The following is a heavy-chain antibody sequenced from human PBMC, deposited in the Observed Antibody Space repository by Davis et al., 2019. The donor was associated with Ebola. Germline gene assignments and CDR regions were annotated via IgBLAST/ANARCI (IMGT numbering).Heavy chain of an antibody. CDR3: ARDRGWLLVPGATIDY. V-gene: IGHV1-18*01. CDR1: GYTFISYG. D-gene: IGHD3-22*01. CDR2: ISAYNGNT. Sequence: ASVKVSCKASGYTFISYGISWVRQAPGQGLEWMGWISAYNGNTNYTQKFQGRATVTTDTSTNTAYLELRSLRSDDTAVYYCARDRGWLLVPGATIDYWGQGTLVTVSS. J-gene: IGHJ4*02.